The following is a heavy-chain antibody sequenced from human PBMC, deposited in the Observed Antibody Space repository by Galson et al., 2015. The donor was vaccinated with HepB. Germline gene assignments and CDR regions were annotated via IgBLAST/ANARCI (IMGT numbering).Heavy chain of an antibody. Sequence: SLRLSCAASGFTFSSYSMNWVRQAPGKGLEWVSSISSSSSYIYYADSVKGRFTISRDNAKNSLYLQMNSLRAEDTAVYYCAKDLGYEVGDYDGMDVWGQGTTVTVSS. D-gene: IGHD5-12*01. V-gene: IGHV3-21*01. CDR3: AKDLGYEVGDYDGMDV. J-gene: IGHJ6*02. CDR1: GFTFSSYS. CDR2: ISSSSSYI.